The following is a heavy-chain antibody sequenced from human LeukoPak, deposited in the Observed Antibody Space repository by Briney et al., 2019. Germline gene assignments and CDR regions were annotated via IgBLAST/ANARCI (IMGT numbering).Heavy chain of an antibody. CDR2: VHYSGNT. Sequence: PSETLSLTCAVSGGSIRSATYYWGWIRQPPGKGLEWMGSVHYSGNTYYNPSLKTRVTISEDTSKNQFSLTLSSVTAADTAVYYCARLGGSYLLQHWGQGTLVTVSS. D-gene: IGHD1-26*01. CDR3: ARLGGSYLLQH. CDR1: GGSIRSATYY. V-gene: IGHV4-39*07. J-gene: IGHJ1*01.